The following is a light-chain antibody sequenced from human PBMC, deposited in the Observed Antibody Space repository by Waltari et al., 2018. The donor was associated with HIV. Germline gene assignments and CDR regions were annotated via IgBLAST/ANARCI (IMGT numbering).Light chain of an antibody. CDR1: PSNIGSNT. Sequence: QSVLTQPPSASGTPGQRLTISCSGSPSNIGSNTVNWYQQLPGTAPKLLIYSNNQWPSGVPDRFSGSKSGTSASLAISGLQSEDEADYYCAAWDDSLNVPVFGGGTRLTVL. J-gene: IGLJ3*02. V-gene: IGLV1-44*01. CDR2: SNN. CDR3: AAWDDSLNVPV.